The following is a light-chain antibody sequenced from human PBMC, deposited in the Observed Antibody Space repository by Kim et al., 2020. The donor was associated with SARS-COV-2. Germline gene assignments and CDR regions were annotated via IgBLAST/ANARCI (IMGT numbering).Light chain of an antibody. CDR3: QQYNNWRT. J-gene: IGKJ2*01. CDR2: GAS. CDR1: QSVSSN. Sequence: LSVSPGERATLSCRASQSVSSNLAWYQQKPGQAPRLLIYGASTRATGIPARFSGSGSGTEFTLIISSLQSEDFAVYYCQQYNNWRTFGQGTKLEI. V-gene: IGKV3-15*01.